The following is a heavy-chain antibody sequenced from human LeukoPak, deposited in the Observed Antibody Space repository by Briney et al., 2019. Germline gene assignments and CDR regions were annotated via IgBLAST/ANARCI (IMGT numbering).Heavy chain of an antibody. V-gene: IGHV4-59*08. J-gene: IGHJ4*02. Sequence: SATLSLTCTISGGSISSYFWTWIRQPPGKGLEWIGYIYYSGSTNYNPSLKSRVTISVDTSKNQFSLRVSSVTAADAAVYYCARHLNNCGDDCYIFDYWGQGTLVTVSS. CDR1: GGSISSYF. CDR3: ARHLNNCGDDCYIFDY. CDR2: IYYSGST. D-gene: IGHD2-21*01.